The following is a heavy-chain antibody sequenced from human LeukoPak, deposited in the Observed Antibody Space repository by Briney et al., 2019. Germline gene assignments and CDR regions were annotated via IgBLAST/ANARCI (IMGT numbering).Heavy chain of an antibody. CDR3: AREGSTSHYGMDV. J-gene: IGHJ6*02. CDR1: RFTFSSYA. V-gene: IGHV3-23*01. CDR2: ISGSGGST. Sequence: GGSLRLSCADSRFTFSSYAMSWVRQAPGKGLEWVSVISGSGGSTYYADSVKGRFTISRDNSKSTLYLQMNSLRAEDTAVYYCAREGSTSHYGMDVWGQGTTVTVSS. D-gene: IGHD2-2*01.